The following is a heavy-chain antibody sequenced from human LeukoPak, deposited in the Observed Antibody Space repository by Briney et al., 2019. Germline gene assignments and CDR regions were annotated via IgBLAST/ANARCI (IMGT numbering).Heavy chain of an antibody. CDR2: ISYDGSNK. Sequence: LPGGSLRLSCAASGFTFSSYAMHWVRQAPGKGLEWVAVISYDGSNKYYADSVKGRFTISRDNSKNTLYLQMNSLRAEDTAVYYCARDAVVVPAAMVKNYYYYGMDVWGQGTTVTVS. V-gene: IGHV3-30*04. D-gene: IGHD2-2*01. J-gene: IGHJ6*02. CDR1: GFTFSSYA. CDR3: ARDAVVVPAAMVKNYYYYGMDV.